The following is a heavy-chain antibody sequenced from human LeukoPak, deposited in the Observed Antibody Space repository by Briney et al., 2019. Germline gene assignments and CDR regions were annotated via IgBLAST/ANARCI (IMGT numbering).Heavy chain of an antibody. Sequence: ASVKVSCKASGYTFTSYDISWVRQAPGQGLEWMGWISAYNGNTNYAQKLQGRVTMTTDTSTSTAYMELRSLRSDDTAVYYCARRGGYDHYYYYMDVWGKGTTVTVSS. D-gene: IGHD5-12*01. CDR1: GYTFTSYD. V-gene: IGHV1-18*01. J-gene: IGHJ6*03. CDR2: ISAYNGNT. CDR3: ARRGGYDHYYYYMDV.